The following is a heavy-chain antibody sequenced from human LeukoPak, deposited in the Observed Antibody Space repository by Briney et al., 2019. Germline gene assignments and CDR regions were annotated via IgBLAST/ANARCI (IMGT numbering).Heavy chain of an antibody. D-gene: IGHD6-13*01. CDR3: ARLVATTGLADWFDP. V-gene: IGHV4-59*08. J-gene: IGHJ5*02. CDR1: SGSISGYH. CDR2: VYYRGIT. Sequence: SETLSLTCIVSSGSISGYHWSWIRQSPGKGLEWIGYVYYRGITNYNPSLKSRVPISVDTANNQFSLRLTSVSAADTAIYYCARLVATTGLADWFDPWGQGILVTVSS.